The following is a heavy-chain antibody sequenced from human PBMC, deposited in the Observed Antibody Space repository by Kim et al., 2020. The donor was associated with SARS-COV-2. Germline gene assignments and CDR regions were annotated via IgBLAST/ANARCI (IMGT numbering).Heavy chain of an antibody. D-gene: IGHD6-19*01. Sequence: LRLSCAASGFTFSSYAMHWVRQAPGKGLEWVAVISYDGSNKYYADSVKGRFTISRDNSKNTLYLQMNSLRAEDTAVYYCARDRKIAVAAKWHYYYGM. CDR2: ISYDGSNK. CDR1: GFTFSSYA. CDR3: ARDRKIAVAAKWHYYYGM. J-gene: IGHJ6*01. V-gene: IGHV3-30*14.